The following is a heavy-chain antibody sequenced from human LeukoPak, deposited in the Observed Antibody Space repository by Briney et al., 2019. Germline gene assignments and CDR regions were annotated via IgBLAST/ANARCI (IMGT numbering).Heavy chain of an antibody. V-gene: IGHV3-66*01. Sequence: PGGSLRLSCAASGFTVSSNYMNWVRQAPGKGLEWVSVIYSGGSTYYADSVKGRFTISRDNSKNTLYLQMNSLRAEDTAVYYCARGLTTSWFDPWGQGTLVTVSS. D-gene: IGHD4-17*01. CDR3: ARGLTTSWFDP. J-gene: IGHJ5*02. CDR2: IYSGGST. CDR1: GFTVSSNY.